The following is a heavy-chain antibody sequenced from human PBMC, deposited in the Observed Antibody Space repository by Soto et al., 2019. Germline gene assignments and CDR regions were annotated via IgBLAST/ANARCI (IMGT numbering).Heavy chain of an antibody. CDR1: GGTFSTSG. J-gene: IGHJ4*02. CDR2: IVPLLGIA. D-gene: IGHD6-19*01. V-gene: IGHV1-69*09. Sequence: QVHLVQSGAEVKKPGSSVKVSCKASGGTFSTSGISWVRQAPGQGLEWVGRIVPLLGIANYAQRFQGRVTITADESTSTAYMELSSLRSEDTAVYYCAREYSSGWSGYWGQGTLVAVSS. CDR3: AREYSSGWSGY.